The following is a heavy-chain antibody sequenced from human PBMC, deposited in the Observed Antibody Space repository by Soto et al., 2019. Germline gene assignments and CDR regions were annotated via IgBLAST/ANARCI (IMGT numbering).Heavy chain of an antibody. Sequence: PSETLSLTCTVSGCSISSYYWSWIRQPPGKGLEWIGYIYYSGSTNYNPSLKSRVTISVDTSKNQFSLKLSSVTAADTAVYYCARFYCSSTSCYVGYWGQGTLVTVS. CDR2: IYYSGST. D-gene: IGHD2-2*01. CDR3: ARFYCSSTSCYVGY. J-gene: IGHJ4*02. CDR1: GCSISSYY. V-gene: IGHV4-59*08.